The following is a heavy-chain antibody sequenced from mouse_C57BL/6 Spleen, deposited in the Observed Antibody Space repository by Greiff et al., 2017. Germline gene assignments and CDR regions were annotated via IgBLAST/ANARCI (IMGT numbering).Heavy chain of an antibody. J-gene: IGHJ2*01. V-gene: IGHV1-55*01. D-gene: IGHD2-2*01. CDR1: GYTFTSYW. Sequence: QVQLQQPGAELVKPGASVKMSCKASGYTFTSYWITWVKQRPGQGLEWIGDIDPGSGNTNYNEKFKSKATLTVDTSSSTAYMQLSSLTSEDSAVYDCARGDGYESYWGQGTTLTVSS. CDR2: IDPGSGNT. CDR3: ARGDGYESY.